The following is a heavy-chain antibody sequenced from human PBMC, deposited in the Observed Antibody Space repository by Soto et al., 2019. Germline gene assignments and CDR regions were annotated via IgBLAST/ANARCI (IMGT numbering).Heavy chain of an antibody. Sequence: ITLKESGPTLVKPTQTLTLTCTFSGFSRNTGGVGVGWVRQPRGKAMDWLALIYWDDDESYRPSLRSRLNITKDTINNQVVLTMTNMAAEDTATYYCVRNWRYYGGDYYYGMDAWGQGTTVTVSS. J-gene: IGHJ6*02. CDR1: GFSRNTGGVG. V-gene: IGHV2-5*02. CDR3: VRNWRYYGGDYYYGMDA. D-gene: IGHD3-10*01. CDR2: IYWDDDE.